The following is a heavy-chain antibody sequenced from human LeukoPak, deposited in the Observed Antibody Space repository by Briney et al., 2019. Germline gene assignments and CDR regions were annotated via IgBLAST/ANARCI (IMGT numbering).Heavy chain of an antibody. V-gene: IGHV3-33*01. Sequence: GRSLRLSCAASGFNFSSYGMHWVRQAPGKGLEWVVVIWYDGSNDYYANSVKGRFTISRDNSKNTLYLQMNSLRAEDTAVYFCARKNTQDAFDIWGQGTMVTVSS. CDR2: IWYDGSND. CDR3: ARKNTQDAFDI. J-gene: IGHJ3*02. D-gene: IGHD2-15*01. CDR1: GFNFSSYG.